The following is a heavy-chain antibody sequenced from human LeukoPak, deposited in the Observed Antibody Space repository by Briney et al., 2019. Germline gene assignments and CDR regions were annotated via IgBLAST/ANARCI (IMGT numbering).Heavy chain of an antibody. V-gene: IGHV3-30-3*01. J-gene: IGHJ4*02. Sequence: GGSLRLSCAASGFTFSSYAMHWVRQAPGKGLEWVAVISYDGRNKYYADSVKGRFTISRDNSKNTLYLQMNSLRAEDTAVYYCASIYDSSGYPVDYWGQGTLVTVSS. D-gene: IGHD3-22*01. CDR1: GFTFSSYA. CDR2: ISYDGRNK. CDR3: ASIYDSSGYPVDY.